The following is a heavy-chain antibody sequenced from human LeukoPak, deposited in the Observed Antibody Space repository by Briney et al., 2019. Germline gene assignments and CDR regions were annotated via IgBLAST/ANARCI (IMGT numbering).Heavy chain of an antibody. CDR2: IYTSGST. CDR3: ASGLRYFDLYY. Sequence: PSETLSLTCTISGGSISSYYWSWIRQPAGKGLEWIGRIYTSGSTNYNPSLKSRVTTSVDTSKNQFSLKLSSVTAADTAVYYCASGLRYFDLYYWGQGTLVTVSS. J-gene: IGHJ4*02. CDR1: GGSISSYY. V-gene: IGHV4-4*07. D-gene: IGHD3-9*01.